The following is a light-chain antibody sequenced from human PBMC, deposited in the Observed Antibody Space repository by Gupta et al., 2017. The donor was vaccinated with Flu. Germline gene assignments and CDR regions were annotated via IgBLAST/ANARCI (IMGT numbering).Light chain of an antibody. Sequence: RSANIGSNKVSWYQKLAGTAPKVLIYNNKRRPSGVPDRFSASKSGTSASLAVSGLQSEDEADYYCAAWDDSLSGGLFGGGTKLPVL. J-gene: IGLJ2*01. CDR1: SANIGSNK. V-gene: IGLV1-44*01. CDR2: NNK. CDR3: AAWDDSLSGGL.